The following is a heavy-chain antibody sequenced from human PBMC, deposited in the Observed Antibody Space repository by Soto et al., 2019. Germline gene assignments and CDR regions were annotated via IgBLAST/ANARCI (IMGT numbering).Heavy chain of an antibody. V-gene: IGHV1-69*06. CDR2: ILPMFGAV. J-gene: IGHJ6*02. CDR1: GGTSSNFV. CDR3: ARPKRSGYDRGDSYYHTMDV. D-gene: IGHD3-3*01. Sequence: QVQLVQSGTEVKKSGSSVKVSCRASGGTSSNFVITWVRQVPGQGLEWLGAILPMFGAVKYAQKFQDRLIITADRSTQTAAMELGSLRSEDTAVYYCARPKRSGYDRGDSYYHTMDVWGHGTTVTVS.